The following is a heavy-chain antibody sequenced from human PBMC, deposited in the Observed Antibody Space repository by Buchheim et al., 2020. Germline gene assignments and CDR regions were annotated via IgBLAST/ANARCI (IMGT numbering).Heavy chain of an antibody. J-gene: IGHJ4*02. Sequence: QVQLVESGGGVVQPGRSLRLSCAASGFTFSSYAMHWVRQAPGKGLEWVAVISYDGSNKYYADSVKGRFTISRDNSKNTLYLQMNSLRAEDTAVYYCARDFRNIDFGAPSSSSGLDYWGQGTL. D-gene: IGHD6-6*01. CDR2: ISYDGSNK. V-gene: IGHV3-30-3*01. CDR1: GFTFSSYA. CDR3: ARDFRNIDFGAPSSSSGLDY.